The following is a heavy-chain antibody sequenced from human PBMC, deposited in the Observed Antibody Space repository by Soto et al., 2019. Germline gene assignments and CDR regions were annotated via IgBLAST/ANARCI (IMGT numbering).Heavy chain of an antibody. D-gene: IGHD3-3*01. V-gene: IGHV1-46*03. CDR2: INPSGGST. CDR1: GYTFINYY. J-gene: IGHJ6*03. CDR3: ARRNYFWSGKRVDNYYYYMDV. Sequence: ASVKVSCKASGYTFINYYMHWLRQAPGQGLEWMGIINPSGGSTAYAQKFQGRVTMTRDTSTSTVHMELSSLRSEDTAVYYCARRNYFWSGKRVDNYYYYMDVWGTGTTVTVSS.